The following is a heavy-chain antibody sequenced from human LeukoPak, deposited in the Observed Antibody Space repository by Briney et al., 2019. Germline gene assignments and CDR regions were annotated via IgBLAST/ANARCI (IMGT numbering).Heavy chain of an antibody. V-gene: IGHV3-21*01. J-gene: IGHJ3*02. D-gene: IGHD7-27*01. CDR2: ISSSSSYI. CDR1: GFTFSSYS. Sequence: GGSLRLSCAASGFTFSSYSMNWVRQAPGKGLEWVSSISSSSSYIYYADSVKGRFTISRDNAKNSLYLQMNSLRAEDTAVYYCARASLLGAFDIWGQGTMVTVSS. CDR3: ARASLLGAFDI.